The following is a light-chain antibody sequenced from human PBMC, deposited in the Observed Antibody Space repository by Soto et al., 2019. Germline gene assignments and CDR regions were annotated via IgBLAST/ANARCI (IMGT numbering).Light chain of an antibody. J-gene: IGLJ2*01. CDR3: QSYDNSRSGHVV. CDR1: SSNIGAGYD. V-gene: IGLV1-40*01. CDR2: VNS. Sequence: QSVLTQPPSVSGAPGQRVTISCTGTSSNIGAGYDVHWYQQVPGTSPKLLIFVNSNRPSGVPDRFSGSKSGTSASLAITGLQAEDEADYYCQSYDNSRSGHVVFGGGTKLTVL.